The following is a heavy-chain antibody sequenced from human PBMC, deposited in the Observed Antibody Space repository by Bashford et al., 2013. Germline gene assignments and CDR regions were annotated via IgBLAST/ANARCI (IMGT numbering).Heavy chain of an antibody. V-gene: IGHV3-72*01. CDR2: SRNKAKSYTT. J-gene: IGHJ4*02. CDR1: GFTFSDSW. Sequence: GGSLRLSCAASGFTFSDSWMTWVRLAPGKGLEWVGRSRNKAKSYTTDYAASVKGRFTVSRDDSKNSLYLQMDSLKTEDTAVYYCAKSVYASSWDADFDVWGQGTLVTVSS. CDR3: AKSVYASSWDADFDV. D-gene: IGHD2/OR15-2a*01.